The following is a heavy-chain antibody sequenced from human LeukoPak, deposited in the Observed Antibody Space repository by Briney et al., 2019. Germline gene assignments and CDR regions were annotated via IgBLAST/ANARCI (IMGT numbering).Heavy chain of an antibody. D-gene: IGHD4-17*01. CDR2: ISAYNGNT. J-gene: IGHJ6*02. V-gene: IGHV1-18*01. CDR1: GYTFTSYG. CDR3: ARALFDYGDKGPFYYYGMDV. Sequence: ASVTVSCKASGYTFTSYGISWVRQAPGQGLEWMGWISAYNGNTNYAQKLQGRVTMTTDTSTSTAYMELRSLRSDDTAVYFCARALFDYGDKGPFYYYGMDVWGQGTTVTVSS.